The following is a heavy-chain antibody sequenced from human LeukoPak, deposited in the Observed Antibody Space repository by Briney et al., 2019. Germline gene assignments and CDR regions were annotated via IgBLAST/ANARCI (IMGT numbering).Heavy chain of an antibody. D-gene: IGHD2-21*02. CDR3: ARDWNCGGDCYST. J-gene: IGHJ4*02. CDR2: INPNSGGT. CDR1: GYTFTDYY. Sequence: ASVKVTCKASGYTFTDYYMRWVRQAPGQGLAWMGWINPNSGGTNYAQKFQGRVTMTRDTSISTAYMELSRLRSDDTAVYYCARDWNCGGDCYSTWGQGTLVTVSS. V-gene: IGHV1-2*02.